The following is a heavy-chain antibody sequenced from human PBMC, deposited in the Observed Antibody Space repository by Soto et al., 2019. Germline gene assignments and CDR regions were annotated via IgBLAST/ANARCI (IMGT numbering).Heavy chain of an antibody. CDR3: ARQRSGYSNSYDY. J-gene: IGHJ4*02. CDR2: IYFTGST. V-gene: IGHV4-59*08. Sequence: SETLSLTCTVSGGSISGHYWSWIRQPPGKELEWIGYIYFTGSTNYNLSLKSRVTILLDTSKNQFSLELNSVTAADTAVYYCARQRSGYSNSYDYWGQGTLVTVSS. D-gene: IGHD5-12*01. CDR1: GGSISGHY.